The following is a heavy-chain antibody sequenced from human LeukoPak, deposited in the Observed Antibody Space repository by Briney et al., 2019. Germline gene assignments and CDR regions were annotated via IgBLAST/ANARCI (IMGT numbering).Heavy chain of an antibody. J-gene: IGHJ4*02. CDR3: AKSLTGASLFDS. D-gene: IGHD7-27*01. Sequence: GGSLRLSCAASGFNVSKNFMAWFRQAPGKGPEWLSVIYSGGRTYYAESLLGRFSTSRDTSQNTLYLQMSSLRTEDTAVYYCAKSLTGASLFDSWGQGTLVTVSS. CDR1: GFNVSKNF. CDR2: IYSGGRT. V-gene: IGHV3-53*01.